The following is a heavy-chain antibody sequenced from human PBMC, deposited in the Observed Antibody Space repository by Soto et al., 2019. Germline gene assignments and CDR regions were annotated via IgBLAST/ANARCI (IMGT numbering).Heavy chain of an antibody. CDR1: GGSISSGGYY. CDR3: ARGTYYYDSSGLPQNWFDP. D-gene: IGHD3-22*01. CDR2: IYYSGST. Sequence: SETLSLTCTVSGGSISSGGYYWSWIRQHPGKGLEWIGYIYYSGSTYYNPSLKSRVTISVGTSKNQFSLKLSSVTAADTAVYYCARGTYYYDSSGLPQNWFDPWGQGTLVTVSS. V-gene: IGHV4-31*03. J-gene: IGHJ5*02.